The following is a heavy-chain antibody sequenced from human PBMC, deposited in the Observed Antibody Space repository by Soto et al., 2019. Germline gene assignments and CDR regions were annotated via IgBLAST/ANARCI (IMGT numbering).Heavy chain of an antibody. J-gene: IGHJ6*02. CDR3: ARGGAAAGLQYYYYYGMDV. V-gene: IGHV6-1*01. Sequence: SQTLSLTCAISGDSASSNSAAWNWIRQSPSRGLEWLGRTYYRSKWYNDYAVSVKSRITINPDTSKNQFSLRLNSVTPEDTAVYYCARGGAAAGLQYYYYYGMDVWGQGTTVTVSS. D-gene: IGHD6-13*01. CDR2: TYYRSKWYN. CDR1: GDSASSNSAA.